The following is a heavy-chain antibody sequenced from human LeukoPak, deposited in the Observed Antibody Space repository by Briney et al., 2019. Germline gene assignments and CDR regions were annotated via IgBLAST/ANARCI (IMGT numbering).Heavy chain of an antibody. CDR2: IYTSGSS. V-gene: IGHV4-4*07. CDR3: ARDLNRGCSSASCHSPFDY. Sequence: SSETLSLTCTVSGGSISSNYWSWIRQPAGKGLEWIGRIYTSGSSNYNPSLRSRVTMSVDTSKNQFSLKLSSVTAADTAVYYCARDLNRGCSSASCHSPFDYWGQGTLVTVS. J-gene: IGHJ4*02. CDR1: GGSISSNY. D-gene: IGHD2-2*01.